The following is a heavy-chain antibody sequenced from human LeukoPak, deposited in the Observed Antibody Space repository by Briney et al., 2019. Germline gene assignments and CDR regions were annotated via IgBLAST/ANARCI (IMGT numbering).Heavy chain of an antibody. CDR2: IIPIFGTT. Sequence: GASVKVSCKASGGTFSSHAISWVRQAPGQGLEWVGGIIPIFGTTNYAQKFQGRVTITTDESTSTGYMELSSLRSEDTAVYYCARGAGATKNWFDPWGQGTLVTVSS. CDR1: GGTFSSHA. J-gene: IGHJ5*02. D-gene: IGHD1-26*01. V-gene: IGHV1-69*05. CDR3: ARGAGATKNWFDP.